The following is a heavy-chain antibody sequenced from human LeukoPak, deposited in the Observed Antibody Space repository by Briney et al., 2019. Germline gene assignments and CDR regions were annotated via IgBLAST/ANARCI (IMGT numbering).Heavy chain of an antibody. CDR3: ARDEPPMPYGSGSVVFDY. V-gene: IGHV1-18*01. Sequence: SLKVSCTASGYTFTSYGISWGRHPPGQGLEWMGWVSAYNGNTNYAQKLQGRVTMTTDTSTSTAYMELRSLRSDDTAVYYCARDEPPMPYGSGSVVFDYWGQGTLVTVSS. CDR1: GYTFTSYG. J-gene: IGHJ4*02. CDR2: VSAYNGNT. D-gene: IGHD3-10*01.